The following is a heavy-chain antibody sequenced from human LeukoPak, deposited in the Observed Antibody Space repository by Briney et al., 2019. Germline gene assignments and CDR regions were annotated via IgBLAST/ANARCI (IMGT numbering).Heavy chain of an antibody. J-gene: IGHJ4*02. V-gene: IGHV4-34*01. Sequence: SETLSLTCAVYLGSFSGYYWSWIRQPPGKGLEWIGEINHSGSTYYNPSLKSRVTISVDTSKNQFSLKLSSVTAADTAVYYCASFQAITMVRGVMNDYWGQGTLVTVSS. CDR2: INHSGST. CDR1: LGSFSGYY. D-gene: IGHD3-10*01. CDR3: ASFQAITMVRGVMNDY.